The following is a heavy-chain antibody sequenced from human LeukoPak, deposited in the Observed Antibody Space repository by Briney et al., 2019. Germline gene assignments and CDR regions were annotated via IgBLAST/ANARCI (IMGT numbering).Heavy chain of an antibody. CDR1: GGSFSGYY. CDR3: ARGGKQWLVL. J-gene: IGHJ4*02. CDR2: INHSGST. V-gene: IGHV4-34*01. Sequence: SETLSLTCAVYGGSFSGYYWSWIRQPPGKGPEWIGEINHSGSTNYNPSLKSRVTISVDTSKNQFSLKLSSVTAADTAVYYCARGGKQWLVLWGQGTLVTASS. D-gene: IGHD6-19*01.